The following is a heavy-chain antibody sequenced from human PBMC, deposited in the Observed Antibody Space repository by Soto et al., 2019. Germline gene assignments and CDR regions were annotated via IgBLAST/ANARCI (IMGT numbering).Heavy chain of an antibody. J-gene: IGHJ4*02. CDR1: GVSMHDNW. V-gene: IGHV4-4*02. CDR2: IYSDGDT. CDR3: TRHLPPSRGFDF. Sequence: QVQLQMSGPGLVKPSGTLSLTCTVSGVSMHDNWWSWVRQSPDKCLEWIGEIYSDGDTNYNPPFKSRAAISIDTSKNEFSLTLFSVTAAGPALYYCTRHLPPSRGFDFWDQGTLVTVSS.